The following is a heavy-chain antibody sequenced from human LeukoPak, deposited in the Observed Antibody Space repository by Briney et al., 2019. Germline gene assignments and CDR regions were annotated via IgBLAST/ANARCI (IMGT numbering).Heavy chain of an antibody. J-gene: IGHJ4*02. CDR2: MNPNSGNT. CDR1: GYTFTSYD. D-gene: IGHD1-26*01. V-gene: IGHV1-8*01. Sequence: ASAKVSCKASGYTFTSYDINWVRQATGQGLEWMGWMNPNSGNTGYAQKFQGRVTMTRNTSISTAYMELSSLRSEDTAVYYCARGHKRDPYSGSNYWGQGTLVTVSS. CDR3: ARGHKRDPYSGSNY.